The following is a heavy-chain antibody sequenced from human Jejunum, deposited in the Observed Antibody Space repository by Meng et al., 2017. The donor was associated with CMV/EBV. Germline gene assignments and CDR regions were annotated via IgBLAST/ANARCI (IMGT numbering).Heavy chain of an antibody. Sequence: YGISWVQQAPGHGLEWMGWISGYNGDTNYLQKFQGRVTLSTDKFTSTAYMELRSLTSDDTAVYFCARRGIFGADNDPRYFYGLDVWGQGTTVTVSS. J-gene: IGHJ6*02. D-gene: IGHD3-3*01. CDR2: ISGYNGDT. CDR1: YG. CDR3: ARRGIFGADNDPRYFYGLDV. V-gene: IGHV1-18*01.